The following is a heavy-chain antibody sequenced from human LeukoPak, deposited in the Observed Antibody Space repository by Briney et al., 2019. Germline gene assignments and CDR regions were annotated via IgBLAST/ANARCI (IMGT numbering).Heavy chain of an antibody. J-gene: IGHJ4*02. CDR1: GFTFSSYA. V-gene: IGHV3-23*01. CDR2: ISGSGGSP. CDR3: AKCKSEVPAAINY. D-gene: IGHD2-2*01. Sequence: GGSLRLSCAASGFTFSSYAMSWVRQAPGKGLEWVAGISGSGGSPYYADSVKGRFTISRENSKNTLYLQMNSLRPEDTAVYYCAKCKSEVPAAINYWGQGTLVTVSS.